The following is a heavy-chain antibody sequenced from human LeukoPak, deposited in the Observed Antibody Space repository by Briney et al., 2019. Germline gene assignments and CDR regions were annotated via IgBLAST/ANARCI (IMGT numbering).Heavy chain of an antibody. CDR1: GGSISSYY. Sequence: PPETLPLTCAVYGGSISSYYWSWIRQPPGKGLEWIGYIYYSGSTNYNPSLKSRVTISVDTSKNQFSLKLSSVTAADTAVYYCASHSGSYYFLDYWGQGTLVTVSS. J-gene: IGHJ4*02. CDR3: ASHSGSYYFLDY. CDR2: IYYSGST. V-gene: IGHV4-59*01. D-gene: IGHD1-26*01.